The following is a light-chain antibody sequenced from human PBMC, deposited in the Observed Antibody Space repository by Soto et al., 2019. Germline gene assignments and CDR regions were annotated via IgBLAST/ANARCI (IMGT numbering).Light chain of an antibody. CDR1: QSVSSY. J-gene: IGKJ4*01. V-gene: IGKV3-11*01. CDR2: DVS. CDR3: QQRSNWPPT. Sequence: EIVLTQSPATLSLSPGERATLSCRASQSVSSYLAWYQQKPGQAPRLLIYDVSNRATGIPARFSGSGSGTDFTLTISSLEPEDFALYFCQQRSNWPPTFGGGTKVEIK.